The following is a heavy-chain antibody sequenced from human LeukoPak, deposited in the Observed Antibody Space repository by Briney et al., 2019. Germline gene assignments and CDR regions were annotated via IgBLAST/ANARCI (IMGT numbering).Heavy chain of an antibody. CDR2: INGNGAAT. CDR1: GFTFNNYD. CDR3: ANGLAASGNFLLRDYYYFIDV. J-gene: IGHJ6*03. D-gene: IGHD1-26*01. V-gene: IGHV3-23*01. Sequence: SGGSLRLSCVASGFTFNNYDMHWVRQTPGKGLEWVSTINGNGAATYYADSFKGRFLIPRDDSNSTVYLRMNKLRVEDSGLYYCANGLAASGNFLLRDYYYFIDVWGKGTTVIVS.